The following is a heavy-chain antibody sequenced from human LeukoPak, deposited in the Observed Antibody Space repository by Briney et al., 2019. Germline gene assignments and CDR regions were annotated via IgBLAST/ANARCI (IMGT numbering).Heavy chain of an antibody. Sequence: GASVKVSCKASGYTFTGYYMHWVRQAPGQGLEWMGWINPNSGGTNYAQKFQGRVTMTRDTSISTAYMALSRLRSDDTAVYYCARDKEVGATNLDYWGQGTLVTVSS. D-gene: IGHD1-26*01. CDR1: GYTFTGYY. CDR3: ARDKEVGATNLDY. V-gene: IGHV1-2*02. CDR2: INPNSGGT. J-gene: IGHJ4*02.